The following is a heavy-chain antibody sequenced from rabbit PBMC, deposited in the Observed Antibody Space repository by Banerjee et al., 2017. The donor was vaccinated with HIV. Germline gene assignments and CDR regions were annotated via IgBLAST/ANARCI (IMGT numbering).Heavy chain of an antibody. Sequence: QERLVESGGDLVKPEGSLTLTCTASGFSFSSSYYMCWVRQAPGKGLEWIACIYAGNSASTYYASWAKGRFTISKTSSTTVTLQMTSLTAADTATYFCAIGTKTMVFNLWGQGTLVTVS. CDR3: AIGTKTMVFNL. J-gene: IGHJ4*01. CDR1: GFSFSSSYY. V-gene: IGHV1S45*01. D-gene: IGHD2-1*01. CDR2: IYAGNSAST.